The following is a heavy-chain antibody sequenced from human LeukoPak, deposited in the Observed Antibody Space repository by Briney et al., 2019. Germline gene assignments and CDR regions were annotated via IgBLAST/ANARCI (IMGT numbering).Heavy chain of an antibody. J-gene: IGHJ4*02. V-gene: IGHV3-7*01. CDR1: GFTFGDYA. CDR2: TKQDGSEK. CDR3: ARGRWSGYSR. Sequence: GGSLRLSCTASGFTFGDYAMSWVRQAPGKGLEWVANTKQDGSEKYYVDSVKGRFTISRDNAKNSLYLQMNSLRAEDTAVYYCARGRWSGYSRWGQGTLVTVSS. D-gene: IGHD3-3*01.